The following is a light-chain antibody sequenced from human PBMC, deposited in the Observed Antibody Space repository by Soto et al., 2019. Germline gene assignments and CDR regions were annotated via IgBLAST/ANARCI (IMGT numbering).Light chain of an antibody. CDR1: QSISSW. Sequence: DIQMTQSPSTLSASVGDRVTITCRASQSISSWLAWYQQKPGKAPKLLMYDASSLESGVPSRFSGSGSGTEFILTINSLQPDDFATYHCQQYNTHPWTFGQGTKVDIK. CDR3: QQYNTHPWT. J-gene: IGKJ1*01. V-gene: IGKV1-5*01. CDR2: DAS.